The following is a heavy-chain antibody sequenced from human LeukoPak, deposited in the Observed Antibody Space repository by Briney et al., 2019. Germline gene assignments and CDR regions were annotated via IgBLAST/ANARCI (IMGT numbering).Heavy chain of an antibody. V-gene: IGHV4-59*01. J-gene: IGHJ4*02. D-gene: IGHD3-3*01. CDR1: GGSISSYY. CDR3: ARGSDFWSGYYPFDY. CDR2: IYYSGST. Sequence: SETLSLTCTVSGGSISSYYWSWIRRPPGKGLEWIGYIYYSGSTNYNPSLKSRVTISVDTSKNQFSLKLSSVTAADTAVYYCARGSDFWSGYYPFDYWGQGTLVTVSS.